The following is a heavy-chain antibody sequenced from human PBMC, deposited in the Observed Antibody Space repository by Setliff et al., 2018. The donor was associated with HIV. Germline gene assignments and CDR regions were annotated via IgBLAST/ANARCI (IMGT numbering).Heavy chain of an antibody. CDR3: AKAVPGDWYFDL. Sequence: GGSLRLSCTASGVTFSSYWMHWVRQVPGKGLLWVSRINGDGDTTYYADSVKGRFTISRDNSKSTLYVQMNILRAEDTAIYYCAKAVPGDWYFDLWGRGTLVTVSS. D-gene: IGHD3-10*01. J-gene: IGHJ2*01. CDR2: INGDGDTT. CDR1: GVTFSSYW. V-gene: IGHV3-74*01.